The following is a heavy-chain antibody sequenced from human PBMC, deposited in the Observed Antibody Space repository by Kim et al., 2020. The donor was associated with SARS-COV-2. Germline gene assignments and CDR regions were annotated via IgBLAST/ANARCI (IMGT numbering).Heavy chain of an antibody. CDR1: GFTFSSYG. J-gene: IGHJ6*02. CDR3: ARDGGSCGGYDSECNYYYGMDV. D-gene: IGHD5-12*01. Sequence: GGSLRLSCAASGFTFSSYGMHWVRQAPGKGLEWVAVIWYDGSNKYYADSVKGRFTISRDNSKNTLYLQMNSLRAEDTAVYYCARDGGSCGGYDSECNYYYGMDVWGQGTTVTVSS. CDR2: IWYDGSNK. V-gene: IGHV3-33*01.